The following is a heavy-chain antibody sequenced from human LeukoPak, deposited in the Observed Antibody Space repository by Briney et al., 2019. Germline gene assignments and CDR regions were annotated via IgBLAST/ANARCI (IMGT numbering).Heavy chain of an antibody. CDR1: GFTFSSYA. Sequence: QPGGSLRLSCAASGFTFSSYAMSWVRQAPGKGLEWVSVISGSGGSTYYADSVKGRFTISRDNSKNTLYLQMNSLRAEDTAVYYCAKDQSGYDSTFQHWGQGTLVTVSS. J-gene: IGHJ1*01. V-gene: IGHV3-23*01. D-gene: IGHD3-22*01. CDR2: ISGSGGST. CDR3: AKDQSGYDSTFQH.